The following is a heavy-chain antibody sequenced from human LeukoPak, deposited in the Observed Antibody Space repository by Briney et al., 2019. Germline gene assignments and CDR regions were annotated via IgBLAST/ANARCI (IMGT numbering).Heavy chain of an antibody. V-gene: IGHV3-30*03. Sequence: GRSLRLSCAASGFTFSSYGMHWVRQAPGKGLEWVAVISYDGSNKYYADSVKGRFTISRDNSKNTLYLQMNSLRAEDTAVYYCARDSRDGYNIVWFDPWGQGTLVTVSS. J-gene: IGHJ5*02. CDR1: GFTFSSYG. CDR3: ARDSRDGYNIVWFDP. D-gene: IGHD5-24*01. CDR2: ISYDGSNK.